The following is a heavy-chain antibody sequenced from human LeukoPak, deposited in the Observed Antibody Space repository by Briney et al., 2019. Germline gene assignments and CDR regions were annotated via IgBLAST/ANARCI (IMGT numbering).Heavy chain of an antibody. Sequence: KPSETLSLTCTVSGGSISSYYWSWIRQPPGKGLEWIGYIYYSGSTNYNPSLKSRVTISVDTSKNQFSLKLSSVTAADTAVYYCARVGAYCGGDCFSVWFDYWGQGTLVTVSS. D-gene: IGHD2-21*02. CDR1: GGSISSYY. CDR3: ARVGAYCGGDCFSVWFDY. V-gene: IGHV4-59*01. CDR2: IYYSGST. J-gene: IGHJ4*02.